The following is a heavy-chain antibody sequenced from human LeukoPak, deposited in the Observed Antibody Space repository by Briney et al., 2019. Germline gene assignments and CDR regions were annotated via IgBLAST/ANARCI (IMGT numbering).Heavy chain of an antibody. CDR3: AREVSRYDAFDI. CDR1: GFTFSTYS. Sequence: GGSLRLSCAASGFTFSTYSMNWVRQAPGKGLVWVSRINSDGSSTSYADSVKGQFTISRDNAKNTLYLQMNSLRAEDTAVYYCAREVSRYDAFDIWGQGTMVTVSS. D-gene: IGHD6-13*01. CDR2: INSDGSST. V-gene: IGHV3-74*01. J-gene: IGHJ3*02.